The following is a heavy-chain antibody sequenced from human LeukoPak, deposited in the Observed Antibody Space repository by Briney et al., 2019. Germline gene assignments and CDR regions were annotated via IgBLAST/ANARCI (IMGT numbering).Heavy chain of an antibody. V-gene: IGHV3-23*01. Sequence: GGSLRLSCAASAFTFSRNAMTWVRQAPGKGLEWVSAISGSGGSTYYADSVKGRFTISRDNSKNTLYLQMNSLRAEDTAVYYCAKLSSVAPFDYWGQGTLVTVSS. CDR1: AFTFSRNA. CDR3: AKLSSVAPFDY. J-gene: IGHJ4*02. D-gene: IGHD1-26*01. CDR2: ISGSGGST.